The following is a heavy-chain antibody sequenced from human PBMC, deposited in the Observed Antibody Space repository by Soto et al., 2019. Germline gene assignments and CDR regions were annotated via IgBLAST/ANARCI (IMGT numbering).Heavy chain of an antibody. V-gene: IGHV1-46*01. J-gene: IGHJ3*02. CDR1: GYTFTSYH. CDR3: AREVWQQLGNDAFDI. Sequence: QVQLVQSGAEVKKPGASVKVSCKASGYTFTSYHMHWVRQAPGQGLEWMGIINPSGGSTSYAQKFQGRVNLTRDTSTSTVYMELSSLRSEDTAVYYCAREVWQQLGNDAFDIWGQGTMVTVS. CDR2: INPSGGST. D-gene: IGHD6-13*01.